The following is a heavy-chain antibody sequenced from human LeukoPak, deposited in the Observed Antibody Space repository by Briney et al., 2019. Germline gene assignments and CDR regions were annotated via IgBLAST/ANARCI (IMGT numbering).Heavy chain of an antibody. CDR1: GGTFSSYA. J-gene: IGHJ6*03. D-gene: IGHD1-14*01. Sequence: SVTVSCKASGGTFSSYAISWVRQAPGQGLEWMGGIIPIFGTANYAQKFQGRVTITAHESTSTAYRELSSLRSEDTAVYYCARDRRRYDYYYYYMYVWGKGTTVTVSS. V-gene: IGHV1-69*01. CDR2: IIPIFGTA. CDR3: ARDRRRYDYYYYYMYV.